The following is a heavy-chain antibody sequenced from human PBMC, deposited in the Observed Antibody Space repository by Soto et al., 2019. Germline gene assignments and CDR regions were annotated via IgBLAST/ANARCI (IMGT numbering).Heavy chain of an antibody. V-gene: IGHV1-18*01. CDR3: ARDSSGWGADAFDI. CDR2: ISAYNGNT. D-gene: IGHD6-19*01. CDR1: GYTFTSYG. Sequence: ASVKGSCKASGYTFTSYGISWVRQAPGQGLEWMGWISAYNGNTNYAQKLQGRVTMTTDTSTSTAYMELRSLRSDDTAVYYCARDSSGWGADAFDIWGQGTMVTVSS. J-gene: IGHJ3*02.